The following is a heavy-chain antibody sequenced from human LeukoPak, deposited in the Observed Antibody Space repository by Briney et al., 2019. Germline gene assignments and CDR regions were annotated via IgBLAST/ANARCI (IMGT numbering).Heavy chain of an antibody. V-gene: IGHV4-59*01. J-gene: IGHJ4*02. CDR1: GRSHSSYY. CDR3: ARGQLWSNYFDY. D-gene: IGHD5-18*01. CDR2: IYYRGRT. Sequence: SETLSLTCTVSGRSHSSYYWIWIRHPPGKALVWRGYIYYRGRTNYNPSLKSRVTISVVTSKNQLSLKLSSVTAADTAAYYCARGQLWSNYFDYWGQGTLVTVSS.